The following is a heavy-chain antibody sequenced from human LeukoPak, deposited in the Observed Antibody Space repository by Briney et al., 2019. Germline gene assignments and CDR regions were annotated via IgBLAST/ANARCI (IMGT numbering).Heavy chain of an antibody. Sequence: GASVKVSCKASGYTFTSYDINWVRQATGQGLEWMGWMNPNSGNTGYAQKVQGRVTMTTDTSTNTAYMELRSLRSDDTAVYYCARQQGFEFDWDSSDAFDIWGQGTMVTVSS. CDR3: ARQQGFEFDWDSSDAFDI. CDR2: MNPNSGNT. J-gene: IGHJ3*02. CDR1: GYTFTSYD. D-gene: IGHD3-9*01. V-gene: IGHV1-8*02.